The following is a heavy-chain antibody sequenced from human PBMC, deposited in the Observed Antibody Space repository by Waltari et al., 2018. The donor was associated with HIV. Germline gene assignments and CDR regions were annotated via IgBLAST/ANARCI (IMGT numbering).Heavy chain of an antibody. CDR2: ISATGGAP. D-gene: IGHD1-1*01. V-gene: IGHV3-23*01. J-gene: IGHJ4*02. Sequence: EVQLLESGGGLVQPGGSLRLSCAASGFTFDDYAMSGVRHTPAKGLQWVSTISATGGAPYYADSVRGRFSVSRDNPKNTLYLQLDSLSVEDTALYYCVRRDAYKLVYWGQGTLVTVSS. CDR1: GFTFDDYA. CDR3: VRRDAYKLVY.